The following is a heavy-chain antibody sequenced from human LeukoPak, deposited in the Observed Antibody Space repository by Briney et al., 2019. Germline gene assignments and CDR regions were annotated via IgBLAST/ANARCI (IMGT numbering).Heavy chain of an antibody. CDR2: ISSSGSTI. CDR3: ARSTYYYDSSGYH. J-gene: IGHJ5*02. V-gene: IGHV3-48*03. CDR1: GFXFSSYE. Sequence: GGSLRLPCAASGFXFSSYEINWVRQAPGKGLEWVSYISSSGSTIYYADSVKGRFTISRDNAKNSLYLQMNSLRAEDTAVYCCARSTYYYDSSGYHWGQGTLVTVSS. D-gene: IGHD3-22*01.